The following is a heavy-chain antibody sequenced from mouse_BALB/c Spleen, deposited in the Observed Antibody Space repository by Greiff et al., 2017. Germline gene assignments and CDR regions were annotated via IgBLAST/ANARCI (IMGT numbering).Heavy chain of an antibody. D-gene: IGHD2-1*01. V-gene: IGHV1-4*01. CDR2: INPSSGYT. CDR3: ARSRDYGNYDAMDY. CDR1: GYTFTSYT. Sequence: VKLVESGAELARPGASVKMSCKASGYTFTSYTMHWVKQRPGQGLEWIGYINPSSGYTNYNQKFKDKATLTADKSSSTAYMQLSSLTSEDSAVYYCARSRDYGNYDAMDYWGQGTSVTVSS. J-gene: IGHJ4*01.